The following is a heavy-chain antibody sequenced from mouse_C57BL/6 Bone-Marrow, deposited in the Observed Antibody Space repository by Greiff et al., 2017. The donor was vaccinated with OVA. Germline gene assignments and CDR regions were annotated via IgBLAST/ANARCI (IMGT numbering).Heavy chain of an antibody. D-gene: IGHD1-1*01. CDR2: IYPGSGST. CDR1: GYTFTSYW. V-gene: IGHV1-55*01. Sequence: VQLQQSGAELVKPGASVKMSCKASGYTFTSYWITWVKQRPGQGLEWIGDIYPGSGSTNYNEKFKSKATLTVDTSSSTAYMQLSSLTSEDSAVYYCARSGYYGSRTWFAYWGQGTLVTVSA. CDR3: ARSGYYGSRTWFAY. J-gene: IGHJ3*01.